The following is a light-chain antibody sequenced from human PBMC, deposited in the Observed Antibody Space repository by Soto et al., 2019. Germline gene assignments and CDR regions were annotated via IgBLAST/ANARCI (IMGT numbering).Light chain of an antibody. CDR3: SSYTSSCTLNYV. CDR2: EVN. J-gene: IGLJ1*01. Sequence: QSALTQPASVSGSTGQSITNSCTETSSDVCGYNSVSWFPQHPGKGPKLMIYEVNNRPSGVSNRFSGSKSGNAASLTISGLHAEDEADYYCSSYTSSCTLNYVFGTGTKVTVL. CDR1: SSDVCGYNS. V-gene: IGLV2-14*01.